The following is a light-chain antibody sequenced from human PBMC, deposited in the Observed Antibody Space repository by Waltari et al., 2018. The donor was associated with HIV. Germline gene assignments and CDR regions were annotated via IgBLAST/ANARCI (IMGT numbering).Light chain of an antibody. CDR1: SSTIRSNT. V-gene: IGLV1-44*01. CDR2: SNN. J-gene: IGLJ3*02. CDR3: AAWDDSLNGHWV. Sequence: QSVLTQPPSASGTPGQRVTISCSGSSSTIRSNTVNWYQQLPGTAPKLLIYSNNQRPSGVPDRFSGSKSGTSASLAISGLQSEDEADYYCAAWDDSLNGHWVFGGGTKLTVL.